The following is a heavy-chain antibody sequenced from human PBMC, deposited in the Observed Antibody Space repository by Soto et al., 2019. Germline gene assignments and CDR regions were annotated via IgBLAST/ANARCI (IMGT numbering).Heavy chain of an antibody. CDR1: GGSFSGYY. Sequence: SETLSLTCAVYGGSFSGYYWSWIRQTPGKGLEWIGEINHSGSTNYNPSLKSRVTISVDTSKNQFSLKLSSVTAADTAVYYCARGGPYDFWSGYYPPDSNYYYYYGMDVWGQGTTVTVSS. CDR2: INHSGST. J-gene: IGHJ6*02. CDR3: ARGGPYDFWSGYYPPDSNYYYYYGMDV. D-gene: IGHD3-3*01. V-gene: IGHV4-34*01.